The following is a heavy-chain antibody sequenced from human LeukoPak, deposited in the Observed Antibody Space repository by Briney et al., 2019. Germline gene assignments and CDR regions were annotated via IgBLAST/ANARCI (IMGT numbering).Heavy chain of an antibody. D-gene: IGHD6-13*01. CDR3: ARAYGSSWYENDY. V-gene: IGHV4-39*01. CDR1: GGSISTSIYH. Sequence: SETLSLTCTVSGGSISTSIYHWGWIRQPPGKGLEWIGSIYYSGSIYYNPSLKSRVTISVDTSKNQFSLKLNSVTAADTAVYYCARAYGSSWYENDYWGQGALVTVSS. CDR2: IYYSGSI. J-gene: IGHJ4*02.